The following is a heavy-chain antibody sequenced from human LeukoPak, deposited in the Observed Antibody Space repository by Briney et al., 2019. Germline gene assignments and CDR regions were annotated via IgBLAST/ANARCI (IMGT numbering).Heavy chain of an antibody. Sequence: GGSLRLSCAASGFTFSSYSMNWVRQAPGKGLEWVSSISSSSSYIYYADSVKGRFTISRDNAKNSLYLQMNNLRAEDTAVYYCARGWGAGDFDYWGQGTLVTVSS. CDR3: ARGWGAGDFDY. J-gene: IGHJ4*02. CDR1: GFTFSSYS. CDR2: ISSSSSYI. D-gene: IGHD3-16*01. V-gene: IGHV3-21*01.